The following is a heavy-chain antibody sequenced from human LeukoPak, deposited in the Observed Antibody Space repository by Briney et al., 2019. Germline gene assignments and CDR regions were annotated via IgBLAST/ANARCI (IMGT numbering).Heavy chain of an antibody. CDR3: ARVSWFPGTSYYYMDV. Sequence: SETLSLTCTVSGGSINSSSYYWGWIRQPPGKGLEWIGSIYYSGSTDYNPSLKSRVTISVDTSKNQFSLKLSSVTAADTAVYYCARVSWFPGTSYYYMDVWGKGTTVTVSS. CDR2: IYYSGST. D-gene: IGHD1-1*01. J-gene: IGHJ6*03. V-gene: IGHV4-39*07. CDR1: GGSINSSSYY.